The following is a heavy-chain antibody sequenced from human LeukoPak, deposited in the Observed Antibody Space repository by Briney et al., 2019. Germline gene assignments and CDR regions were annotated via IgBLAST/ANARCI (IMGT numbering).Heavy chain of an antibody. V-gene: IGHV1-18*01. CDR2: ISGDNGDT. CDR1: GYTFTSYG. CDR3: PRDCDRSGYYCY. J-gene: IGHJ4*02. D-gene: IGHD3-22*01. Sequence: ASVKVSRKASGYTFTSYGISWVRQAPGQGLEWMGWISGDNGDTYYAQKLQGRVTMTSDTSTSTAFMELRSLRSDDTAVYYCPRDCDRSGYYCYWGQGTLVTVSS.